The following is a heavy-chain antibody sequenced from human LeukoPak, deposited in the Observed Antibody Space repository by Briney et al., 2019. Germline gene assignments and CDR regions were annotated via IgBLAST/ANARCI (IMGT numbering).Heavy chain of an antibody. CDR3: AGGRDDSGYDYGYYYYGMDV. CDR2: ISYDGSNK. V-gene: IGHV3-30*03. Sequence: GRSLRLSCAASGFTFSSYGMHWVRQAPGKGLEWVAVISYDGSNKYYADSVKGRFTISRDNSKNTLYLQMNSLRAEDTAVYYCAGGRDDSGYDYGYYYYGMDVWGQGTTVTVSS. J-gene: IGHJ6*02. D-gene: IGHD5-12*01. CDR1: GFTFSSYG.